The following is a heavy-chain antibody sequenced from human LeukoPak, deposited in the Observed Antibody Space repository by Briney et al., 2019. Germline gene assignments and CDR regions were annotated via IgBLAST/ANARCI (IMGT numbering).Heavy chain of an antibody. CDR2: ISAYNGNT. Sequence: ASVKVSCKASGYTFTSYGISWVRQAPGQGLEWMGWISAYNGNTNYAQKLQGRVTITADKSTSTAYMELSSLRSEDTAVYYCARDSDSSGPQNYWGQGTLVTVSS. CDR1: GYTFTSYG. V-gene: IGHV1-18*01. J-gene: IGHJ4*02. D-gene: IGHD3-22*01. CDR3: ARDSDSSGPQNY.